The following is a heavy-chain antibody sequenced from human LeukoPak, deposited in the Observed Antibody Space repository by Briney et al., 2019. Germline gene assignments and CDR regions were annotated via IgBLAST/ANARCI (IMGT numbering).Heavy chain of an antibody. Sequence: PSETLSLTCAVYGGSFSGYYWSWIRQPPGKGLEWIGEINHSGSTNYNPSLKSRVTISVDTSKNQFSLKLSSVTAADTAVYYCARAKLQGYCSGGSCYSEPNWFDPWGQGTLVTVSS. V-gene: IGHV4-34*01. CDR2: INHSGST. J-gene: IGHJ5*02. CDR3: ARAKLQGYCSGGSCYSEPNWFDP. D-gene: IGHD2-15*01. CDR1: GGSFSGYY.